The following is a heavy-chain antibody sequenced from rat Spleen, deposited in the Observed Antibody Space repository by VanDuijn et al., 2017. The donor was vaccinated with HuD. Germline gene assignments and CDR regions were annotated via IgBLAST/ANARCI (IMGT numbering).Heavy chain of an antibody. D-gene: IGHD1-1*01. CDR2: IWNTGGT. J-gene: IGHJ3*01. V-gene: IGHV2-41*01. CDR1: GFSLTSYG. Sequence: QVQLKESGPGLVQPSRTLSLTCTVSGFSLTSYGVSWVRQPPGKGLEWMGVIWNTGGTRYNSGLKSRLTISKDNSKSQAFLKVNSLQTEDSATYYCARGYYIGDGFAYWGQGTLVTVSS. CDR3: ARGYYIGDGFAY.